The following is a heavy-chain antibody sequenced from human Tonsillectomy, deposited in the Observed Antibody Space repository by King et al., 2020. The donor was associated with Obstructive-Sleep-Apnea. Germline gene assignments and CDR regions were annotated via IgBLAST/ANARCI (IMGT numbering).Heavy chain of an antibody. CDR1: GYSISFGYF. J-gene: IGHJ4*02. Sequence: QLQESGPGLVKPLETLSLTCTVSGYSISFGYFWGWIRQPPGKGLEWIASIYHTGRTYYNPSLKSRVNISIDTSRDQFSLKLSSVTAADTAGYYCARESTLWFGPIPSPRLPFDYWGQGSLVTVSS. CDR3: ARESTLWFGPIPSPRLPFDY. CDR2: IYHTGRT. D-gene: IGHD3-10*01. V-gene: IGHV4-38-2*02.